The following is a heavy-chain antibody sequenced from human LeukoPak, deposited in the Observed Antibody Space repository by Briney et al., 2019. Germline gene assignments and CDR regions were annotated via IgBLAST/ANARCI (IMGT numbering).Heavy chain of an antibody. J-gene: IGHJ4*02. Sequence: GGSLRLSCAASGFTFSSYAMSWVRQAPGKWLEWVSGISGNSVSTYYSDSVKGRFTISRDNSKNTLFLQMSSLRAEDTAVYYCATYRQVLLPFESWGQGTLVTVSS. CDR1: GFTFSSYA. D-gene: IGHD2-8*02. CDR2: ISGNSVST. V-gene: IGHV3-23*01. CDR3: ATYRQVLLPFES.